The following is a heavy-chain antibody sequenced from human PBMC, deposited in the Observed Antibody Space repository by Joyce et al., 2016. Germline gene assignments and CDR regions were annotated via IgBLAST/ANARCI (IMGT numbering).Heavy chain of an antibody. V-gene: IGHV4-31*03. CDR2: MYDSGNT. CDR1: GASISSGGYY. J-gene: IGHJ4*02. CDR3: ATIRLRGYSNLFNY. Sequence: QVQLQESGPGLVKPSQSLSLTCTVSGASISSGGYYWSWIRQYPGKGLEWLGHMYDSGNTYYNPSLKRRITLSADTSKNQFSLKLSSVTAADTAMYYCATIRLRGYSNLFNYWGQGTLVTVSS. D-gene: IGHD5-12*01.